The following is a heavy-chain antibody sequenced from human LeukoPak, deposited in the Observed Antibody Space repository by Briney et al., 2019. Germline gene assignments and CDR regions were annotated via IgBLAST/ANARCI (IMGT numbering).Heavy chain of an antibody. CDR3: ATYTRHCSGGTCYSIDY. Sequence: SETLSLTCTVSGDSISSYHWTWIRQPPGRGLEWIGYVYYSGSTNYNPSLKSRVTISLDTSNNQFSLRLTSVTAADTAIYYCATYTRHCSGGTCYSIDYWGQGTLVTVS. D-gene: IGHD2-15*01. CDR1: GDSISSYH. V-gene: IGHV4-59*08. CDR2: VYYSGST. J-gene: IGHJ4*02.